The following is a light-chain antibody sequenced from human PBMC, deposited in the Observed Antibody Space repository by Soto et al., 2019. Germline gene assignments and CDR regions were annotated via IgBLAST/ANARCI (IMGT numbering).Light chain of an antibody. CDR2: DAS. Sequence: EVVMTQSPGTLSVSAGEGAILSCRAGQSLTTNLAWYQQKPGQAPRLLIHDASTRATGIPARFSGSGSGTEFTLTISSLQSEDFAVYYCQQYDDWPLTFGQGTRLEIK. J-gene: IGKJ5*01. V-gene: IGKV3-15*01. CDR1: QSLTTN. CDR3: QQYDDWPLT.